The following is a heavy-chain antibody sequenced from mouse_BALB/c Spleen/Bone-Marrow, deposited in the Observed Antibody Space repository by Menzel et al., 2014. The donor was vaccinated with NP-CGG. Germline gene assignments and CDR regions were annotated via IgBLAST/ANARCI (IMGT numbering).Heavy chain of an antibody. CDR2: ISGGGSYT. D-gene: IGHD2-4*01. CDR3: ARHAYYDQTEVSFVY. Sequence: EVKLVESGGGLVKSGGSLKLSCAASGFTFNSYGMSWVRQTPEKRLEWVATISGGGSYTFYPDSVKGRFTISRDNAKNSLYLQLSSLRSEDTALYYCARHAYYDQTEVSFVYWGQRTLVTVSA. CDR1: GFTFNSYG. V-gene: IGHV5-9-2*01. J-gene: IGHJ3*01.